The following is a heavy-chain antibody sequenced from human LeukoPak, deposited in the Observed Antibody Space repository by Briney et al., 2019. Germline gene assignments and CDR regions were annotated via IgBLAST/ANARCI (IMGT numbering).Heavy chain of an antibody. CDR1: GFTFSSYA. J-gene: IGHJ4*02. D-gene: IGHD3-10*01. CDR3: ARDFGFGEIFDY. CDR2: ISYDGSNK. Sequence: AGGSLRLSCAASGFTFSSYAMHWVRQAPGKGLEWVAVISYDGSNKYYADSVKGRFTISRDNSKNTLYLQMNSLRAEDTAVYYCARDFGFGEIFDYWGQGTLVTVSS. V-gene: IGHV3-30-3*01.